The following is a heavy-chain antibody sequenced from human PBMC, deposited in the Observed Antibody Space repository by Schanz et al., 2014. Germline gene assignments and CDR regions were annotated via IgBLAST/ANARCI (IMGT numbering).Heavy chain of an antibody. Sequence: QLVESGGDVVQPGGSLRLSCSVSGLTFTSNVIHWVRQAPGKGLEWVAIITYDGSNTYHADSVKGRFTISRDNSKNTLYLQMNSLRAEDTAVYYCARSMIIVDKAFDYWGQGTLVTVSS. D-gene: IGHD3-22*01. J-gene: IGHJ4*02. CDR2: ITYDGSNT. CDR1: GLTFTSNV. V-gene: IGHV3-30*03. CDR3: ARSMIIVDKAFDY.